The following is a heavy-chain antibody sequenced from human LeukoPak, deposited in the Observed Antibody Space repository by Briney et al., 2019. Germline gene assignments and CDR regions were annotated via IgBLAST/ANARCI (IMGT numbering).Heavy chain of an antibody. CDR3: ARVTSNSNSFDP. V-gene: IGHV6-1*01. Sequence: SQTLSLTCPNSGDSVSSNSATWSWIRQSPSRGLEWLGRTYYRSKWHNDYALSMISRLTITADTSKNQFSLQLNSVTPEDTAVYYCARVTSNSNSFDPWGQGTLVTVSS. CDR1: GDSVSSNSAT. CDR2: TYYRSKWHN. D-gene: IGHD4-23*01. J-gene: IGHJ5*02.